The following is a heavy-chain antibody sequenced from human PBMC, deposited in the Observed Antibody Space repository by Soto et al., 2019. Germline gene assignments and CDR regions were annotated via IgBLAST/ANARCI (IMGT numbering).Heavy chain of an antibody. CDR2: ISSSGNTI. CDR3: ARVAASAAVYFDY. Sequence: EVQLVESGGGLVQSGGSLRLSCAASGFTFSSYEMNWVRQAPGKGLEWVSYISSSGNTIYYADSVKGRFTISRDNAKNSLYLQMTSLRAEDTAVYFCARVAASAAVYFDYWGQGTLVTVSS. J-gene: IGHJ4*02. CDR1: GFTFSSYE. V-gene: IGHV3-48*03. D-gene: IGHD6-13*01.